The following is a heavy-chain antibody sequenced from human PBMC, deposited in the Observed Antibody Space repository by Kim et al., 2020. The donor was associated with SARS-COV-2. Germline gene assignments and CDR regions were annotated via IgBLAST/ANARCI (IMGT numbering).Heavy chain of an antibody. V-gene: IGHV4-31*03. D-gene: IGHD6-6*01. Sequence: SETLSLTCTVSGGSISSGGYYWSWIRQHPGKGLEWIGYIYYSGSTYYNPSLKSRVTISVDTSKNQFSLKLSSVTAADTAVYYCARGSIAAPTGWFDPWGQGTLVTVSS. CDR3: ARGSIAAPTGWFDP. CDR1: GGSISSGGYY. J-gene: IGHJ5*02. CDR2: IYYSGST.